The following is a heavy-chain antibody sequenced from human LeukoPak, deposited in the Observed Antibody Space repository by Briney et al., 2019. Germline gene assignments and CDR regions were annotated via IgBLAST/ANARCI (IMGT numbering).Heavy chain of an antibody. CDR3: ARGLYYDSSGYLSPYDY. V-gene: IGHV4-34*01. D-gene: IGHD3-22*01. Sequence: KPSETLSLTCAVYGGSFSGYYWSWIRQPPGKGLEWIGEINHSGGTNYNPSLKSRVTISVDTSKNQFSLKLSSVTAADTAVYYCARGLYYDSSGYLSPYDYWGQGTLVTVSS. CDR2: INHSGGT. CDR1: GGSFSGYY. J-gene: IGHJ4*02.